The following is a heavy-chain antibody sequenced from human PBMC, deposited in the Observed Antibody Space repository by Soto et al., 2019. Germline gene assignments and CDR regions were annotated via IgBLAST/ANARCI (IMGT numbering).Heavy chain of an antibody. CDR1: GFTFSNAW. CDR2: IKSKTDGGTT. CDR3: TSLPTDYYDSSGYGFDY. V-gene: IGHV3-15*07. D-gene: IGHD3-22*01. J-gene: IGHJ4*02. Sequence: EVQLVESGGGLVKPGGSLRLSCAASGFTFSNAWMNWVRQAPGKGLEWVGRIKSKTDGGTTDYAAPVKGRFTISRDDSKNTLYLQMNSLKTEDTAVYYCTSLPTDYYDSSGYGFDYWGQGTLVTVSS.